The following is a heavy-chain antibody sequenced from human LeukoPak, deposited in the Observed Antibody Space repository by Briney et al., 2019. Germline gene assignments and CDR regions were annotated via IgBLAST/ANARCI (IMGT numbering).Heavy chain of an antibody. Sequence: PSETLSLTCAVYGGSFSGYYWNWIRRPPGKGLEWIGYIHYSGSTNYIPSLKSRVTISVDTSKNQFSLKLSSVTAADTAVYYCARDSYSGRAHFDSWGQGTLVTVSS. CDR1: GGSFSGYY. V-gene: IGHV4-59*01. J-gene: IGHJ4*02. CDR2: IHYSGST. CDR3: ARDSYSGRAHFDS. D-gene: IGHD5-12*01.